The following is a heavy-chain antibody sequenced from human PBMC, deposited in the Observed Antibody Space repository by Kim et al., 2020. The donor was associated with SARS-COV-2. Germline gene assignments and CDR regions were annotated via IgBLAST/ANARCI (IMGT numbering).Heavy chain of an antibody. V-gene: IGHV4-38-2*02. J-gene: IGHJ4*02. CDR3: ARHYYDSSGFDY. Sequence: SETLSLTCTVSGYSISSGYYWGWIRQPPGKGLEWIGSIYHSGSTYYNPSLKSRVTISVDTSKNQFSLKLSSVTAADTAVYYCARHYYDSSGFDYWGQGTLVTVSS. D-gene: IGHD3-22*01. CDR1: GYSISSGYY. CDR2: IYHSGST.